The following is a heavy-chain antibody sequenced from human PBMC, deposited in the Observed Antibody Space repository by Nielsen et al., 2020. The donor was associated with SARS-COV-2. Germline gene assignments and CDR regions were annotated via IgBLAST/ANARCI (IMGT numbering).Heavy chain of an antibody. V-gene: IGHV3-23*01. CDR3: AKDPPGYYYYFMDV. J-gene: IGHJ6*03. D-gene: IGHD3-16*01. CDR2: ISGSGGST. CDR1: GFTFSSYA. Sequence: GESLKISCAASGFTFSSYAMSWVRQAPGKGLEWVSAISGSGGSTYYADSVKGRFTISRDNSKNTLYLQMNSLRAEDTAMYHCAKDPPGYYYYFMDVWGKGTTVTVSS.